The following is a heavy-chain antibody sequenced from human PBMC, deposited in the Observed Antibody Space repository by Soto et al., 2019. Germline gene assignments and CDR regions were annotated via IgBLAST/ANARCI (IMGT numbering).Heavy chain of an antibody. CDR3: ARDYTRGGYNHY. J-gene: IGHJ4*02. CDR1: GYTFTSYG. V-gene: IGHV1-18*01. CDR2: ISAYNGNI. D-gene: IGHD5-12*01. Sequence: ASVKVSCKASGYTFTSYGISWVRQAPGQGLEWMGWISAYNGNINYAQKLQGRVTMTKDTSTSTAYMELRSLRSDDTAVYYCARDYTRGGYNHYCGQGNLVPVSS.